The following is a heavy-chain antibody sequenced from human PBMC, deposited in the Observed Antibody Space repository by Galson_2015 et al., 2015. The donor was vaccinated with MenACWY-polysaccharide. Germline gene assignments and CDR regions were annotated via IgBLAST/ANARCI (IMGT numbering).Heavy chain of an antibody. Sequence: SLRLSCAASGFNFSIYVMTWVRQAPGKELEWVSAISSGSDTAYYTDSVKGRFTISRDNSKDTVHLQMDSLRAEDTAVYYCVKGGWADNWGQGTLVTVSS. CDR3: VKGGWADN. J-gene: IGHJ4*02. V-gene: IGHV3-23*01. CDR1: GFNFSIYV. D-gene: IGHD1-26*01. CDR2: ISSGSDTA.